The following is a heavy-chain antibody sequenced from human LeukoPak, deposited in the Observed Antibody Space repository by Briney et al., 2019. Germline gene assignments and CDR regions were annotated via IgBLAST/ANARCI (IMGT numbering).Heavy chain of an antibody. Sequence: PGGSLRLSCAASGFTFSSYAMHWVRQAPGKGLEYVSAISSNGGSTYYANSVKGRFTISRDNSKNTLYLQMNSLRAEDTAVYYCARDYGSGMEGATPQDMDVWGKGTTVTVSS. CDR2: ISSNGGST. CDR3: ARDYGSGMEGATPQDMDV. V-gene: IGHV3-64*01. J-gene: IGHJ6*03. CDR1: GFTFSSYA. D-gene: IGHD1-26*01.